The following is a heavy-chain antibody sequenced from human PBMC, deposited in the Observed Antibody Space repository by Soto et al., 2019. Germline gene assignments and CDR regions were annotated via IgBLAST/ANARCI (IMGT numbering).Heavy chain of an antibody. CDR3: AGGFGSFDY. J-gene: IGHJ4*02. V-gene: IGHV3-23*01. D-gene: IGHD3-16*01. CDR2: ISGSGGST. Sequence: GGSLRLSCAASGFTFSSYGVSWVRQAPGKGLEWVSAISGSGGSTYYADSVKGRFTVSRDNSKNTLYLQMNSLRAEDTAVYYCAGGFGSFDYWGQGTLVTVSS. CDR1: GFTFSSYG.